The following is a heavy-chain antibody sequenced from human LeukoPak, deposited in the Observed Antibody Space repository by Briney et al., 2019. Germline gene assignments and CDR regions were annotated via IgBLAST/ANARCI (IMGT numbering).Heavy chain of an antibody. V-gene: IGHV4-38-2*02. CDR1: GYSISSGYY. CDR2: IYHSGST. J-gene: IGHJ3*02. CDR3: ARDCGGDCSGAFDI. D-gene: IGHD2-21*02. Sequence: PSETLSLTCTVSGYSISSGYYWGWIRQPPGKGLEWIGSIYHSGSTYYNPSLKSRVTISVDTSKNQFSLKLSSVTAADTAVYYCARDCGGDCSGAFDIWGQGTMVTVSS.